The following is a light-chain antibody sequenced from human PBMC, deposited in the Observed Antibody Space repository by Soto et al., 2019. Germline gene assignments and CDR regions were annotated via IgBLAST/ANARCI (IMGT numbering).Light chain of an antibody. V-gene: IGKV3-15*01. CDR1: QSVSNN. J-gene: IGKJ5*01. CDR3: QQVDNGLT. Sequence: EIVMTQYPATLSVSPGERAPLSCRASQSVSNNLAWYQQKPGQAPRLLIFGASTRATGIPARFSGSGSGTEFTLTISSLQSEDCAIYYCQQVDNGLTFGQGTRLEIK. CDR2: GAS.